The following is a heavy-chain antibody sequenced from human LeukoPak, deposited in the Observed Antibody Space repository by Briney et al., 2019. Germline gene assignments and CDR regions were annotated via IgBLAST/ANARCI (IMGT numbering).Heavy chain of an antibody. Sequence: SETLSLTCAVSGYSISNGYYWGWIRQPPGKGLEWIGSIYHSGSTYYNPSLKSRVTISVDTSKNQFSLKLSSVTAADTAVYYCARALLYGSGSYGAFDIWGQGTMVTVSS. V-gene: IGHV4-38-2*01. CDR1: GYSISNGYY. CDR3: ARALLYGSGSYGAFDI. D-gene: IGHD3-10*01. CDR2: IYHSGST. J-gene: IGHJ3*02.